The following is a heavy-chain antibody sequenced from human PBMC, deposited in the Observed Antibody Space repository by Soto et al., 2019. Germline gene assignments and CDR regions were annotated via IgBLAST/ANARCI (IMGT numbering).Heavy chain of an antibody. CDR3: AKAYYYDSSGYYDNYYAMDV. J-gene: IGHJ6*02. CDR2: ISNDGTNQ. CDR1: GFTLSGFA. V-gene: IGHV3-30*18. D-gene: IGHD3-22*01. Sequence: GGSLRLSXDASGFTLSGFAMHWVRQAPGQGLECVAVISNDGTNQYYSESVKGRFTISRDNSKNTLYLQMNNLRAEDTAVYYCAKAYYYDSSGYYDNYYAMDVWGQGTTVNVSS.